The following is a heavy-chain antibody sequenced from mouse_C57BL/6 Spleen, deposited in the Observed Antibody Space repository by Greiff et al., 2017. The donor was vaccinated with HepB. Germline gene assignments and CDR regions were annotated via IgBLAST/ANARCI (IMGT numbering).Heavy chain of an antibody. V-gene: IGHV1-61*01. CDR1: GYTFTSYW. J-gene: IGHJ2*01. CDR2: IYPSDSET. Sequence: VQLQQSGAELVRPGSSVKLSCKASGYTFTSYWMDWVKQRPGQGLEWIGNIYPSDSETHYNQKFKDKATLTVDKSSSTAYMQLSSLTSEDSAVYYCARSGEGYYVGKFFAYWGQGTTLTVSS. D-gene: IGHD2-3*01. CDR3: ARSGEGYYVGKFFAY.